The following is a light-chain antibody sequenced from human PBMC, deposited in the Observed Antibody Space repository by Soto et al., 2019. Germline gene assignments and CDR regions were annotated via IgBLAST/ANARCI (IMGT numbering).Light chain of an antibody. CDR2: AAS. CDR3: EQSYSTPPT. Sequence: DIQMTQSPSSLSASVGDRVTITCRASQSISSYLNWYQQKPGKAPKLLIYAASSLQSGVPSRFSGSGSVTDFTLTISTLQPEDCATDYFEQSYSTPPTFGGGTKVEIK. CDR1: QSISSY. V-gene: IGKV1-39*01. J-gene: IGKJ4*01.